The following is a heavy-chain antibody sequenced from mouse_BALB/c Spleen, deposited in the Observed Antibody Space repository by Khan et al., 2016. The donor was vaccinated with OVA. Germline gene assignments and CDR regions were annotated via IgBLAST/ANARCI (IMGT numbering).Heavy chain of an antibody. D-gene: IGHD1-1*01. Sequence: EVQLVESGPELVKPGASVKISCKASGYSFTGYFMNWVMQSHGKSLEWIGRINPHIGETFYNQKFKGKATLTGDESSSTAHLELRSLASEDSAVYYCARIYRSDFDYWGQGTTLTVSS. CDR1: GYSFTGYF. CDR3: ARIYRSDFDY. V-gene: IGHV1-20*02. CDR2: INPHIGET. J-gene: IGHJ2*01.